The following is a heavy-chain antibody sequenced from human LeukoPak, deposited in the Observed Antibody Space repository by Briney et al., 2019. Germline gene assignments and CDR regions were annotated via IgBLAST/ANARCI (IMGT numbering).Heavy chain of an antibody. J-gene: IGHJ4*02. CDR3: ASVHYDFWSGYSALIDY. CDR1: GGSISSYY. Sequence: SETLSLTCTVSGGSISSYYWSWIRQPAGKGLEWIGRIYTSGSTNYNPSLKSRVTMSVDTSKNQFSLKLSSVTAADTAVYYCASVHYDFWSGYSALIDYWGQGTLVTVSS. CDR2: IYTSGST. D-gene: IGHD3-3*01. V-gene: IGHV4-4*07.